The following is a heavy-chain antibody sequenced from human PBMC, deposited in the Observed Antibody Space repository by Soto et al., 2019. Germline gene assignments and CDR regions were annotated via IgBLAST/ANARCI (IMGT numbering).Heavy chain of an antibody. CDR1: GFSLSTSGVG. CDR2: LYWGDDK. V-gene: IGHV2-5*02. D-gene: IGHD4-17*01. J-gene: IGHJ4*02. CDR3: AYSPQVTVTTYYFEP. Sequence: QITLKESGPPLVKPTQTLTLTCNLSGFSLSTSGVGVGWFRQPPGQALEWLALLYWGDDKRYRPSLNRRLTVTKDTSKNEVVLTMANMDPVDTATYFGAYSPQVTVTTYYFEPWAQGTLVTVSA.